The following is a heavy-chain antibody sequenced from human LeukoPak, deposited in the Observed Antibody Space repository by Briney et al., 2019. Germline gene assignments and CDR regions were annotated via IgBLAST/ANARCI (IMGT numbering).Heavy chain of an antibody. Sequence: PGGSLGLSCAASGFTFSSNSMKWVRQAPAKGLECVSYISSNSRTKFYSDSVKGRFTISRDNAKNSVYLQMNSLRDEDTAVYYCARDLFTCWGLGTLVTVSS. D-gene: IGHD3-10*02. CDR3: ARDLFTC. V-gene: IGHV3-48*02. CDR1: GFTFSSNS. J-gene: IGHJ4*02. CDR2: ISSNSRTK.